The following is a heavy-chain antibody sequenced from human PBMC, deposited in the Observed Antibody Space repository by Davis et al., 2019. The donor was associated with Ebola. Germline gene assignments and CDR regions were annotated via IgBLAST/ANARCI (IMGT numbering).Heavy chain of an antibody. CDR3: ATGRRLLWFGESTNGGMDV. V-gene: IGHV3-48*02. J-gene: IGHJ6*04. CDR2: ISSSSSTI. Sequence: GESLKISCAASGFTFSSYSMNWVRQAPGKGLEWVSYISSSSSTIYYADSVKGRFTISRDNAKNSLYLQMNSLRDEDTAVYYCATGRRLLWFGESTNGGMDVWGKGTTVTVSS. CDR1: GFTFSSYS. D-gene: IGHD3-10*01.